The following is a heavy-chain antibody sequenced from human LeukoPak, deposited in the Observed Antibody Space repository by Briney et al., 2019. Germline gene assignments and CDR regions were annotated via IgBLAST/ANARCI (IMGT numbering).Heavy chain of an antibody. CDR1: GGSISSGGYY. J-gene: IGHJ3*02. D-gene: IGHD6-6*01. Sequence: SETLSLTCTVSGGSISSGGYYWSWIRQHPGKGLEWIGYIYYSGSTNYNPSLKSRVTMSVDTSKNQFSLKLSSVTAADTAVYYCARVSKQLGPKDAFDIWGQGTMVTVSS. V-gene: IGHV4-61*08. CDR3: ARVSKQLGPKDAFDI. CDR2: IYYSGST.